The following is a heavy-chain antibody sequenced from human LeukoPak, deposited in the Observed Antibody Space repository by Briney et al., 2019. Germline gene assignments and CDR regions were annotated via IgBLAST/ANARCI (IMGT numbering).Heavy chain of an antibody. J-gene: IGHJ4*02. V-gene: IGHV1-2*02. CDR2: INPNSGGT. D-gene: IGHD2-2*01. CDR3: ARAGGVVVPADY. Sequence: GASVKVSCKASGYTFTGYYMHWVRQAPRHRLEWMGWINPNSGGTNYAQKFQGRVTMTRDTSISTAYMELSRLRSDDTAVYYCARAGGVVVPADYWGQGTLVTVSS. CDR1: GYTFTGYY.